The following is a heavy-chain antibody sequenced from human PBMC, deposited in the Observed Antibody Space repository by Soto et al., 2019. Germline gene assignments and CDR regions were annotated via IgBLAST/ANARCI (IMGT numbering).Heavy chain of an antibody. CDR3: AREGGYSSGWLSYRNDYHRYRMSFPTRRXTDL. D-gene: IGHD6-19*01. J-gene: IGHJ2*01. CDR2: ISYDGSNK. V-gene: IGHV3-30-3*01. Sequence: PGGYLRISCAASGFTFSSYAMHWVRQAPGKGLEWVAVISYDGSNKYYADSAKGRFTISRDNSKNTLYLQMNSLRAEDTAVYYCAREGGYSSGWLSYRNDYHRYRMSFPTRRXTDL. CDR1: GFTFSSYA.